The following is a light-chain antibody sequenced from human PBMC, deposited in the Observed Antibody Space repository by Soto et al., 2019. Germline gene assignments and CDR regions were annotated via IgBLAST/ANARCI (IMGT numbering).Light chain of an antibody. CDR2: AAS. V-gene: IGKV3-20*01. CDR3: QQYGSSPPYT. CDR1: QSVTSGD. J-gene: IGKJ2*01. Sequence: EIVLTQSPGTLSLSPGERATLSCRAIQSVTSGDLAWYQQKPGQAPRLLIYAASSRATNIPDRFSGSGSGTDFTLTISRLEPEDFAVYYCQQYGSSPPYTFGQGTKLEIK.